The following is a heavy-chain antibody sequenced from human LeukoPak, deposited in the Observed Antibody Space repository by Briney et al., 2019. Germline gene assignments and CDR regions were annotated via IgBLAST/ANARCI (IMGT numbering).Heavy chain of an antibody. CDR1: GFTFSSYG. D-gene: IGHD6-19*01. J-gene: IGHJ4*02. V-gene: IGHV3-33*01. CDR2: IWYDGSNK. Sequence: GGSLRLSCAASGFTFSSYGMHWVRQAPGKGLEWVAVIWYDGSNKYYADSVKGRFNISRDNSKNTLYLQMNSLRAEDAAVYYCAREGRQWLVYYFDYWGQGTLVTVSS. CDR3: AREGRQWLVYYFDY.